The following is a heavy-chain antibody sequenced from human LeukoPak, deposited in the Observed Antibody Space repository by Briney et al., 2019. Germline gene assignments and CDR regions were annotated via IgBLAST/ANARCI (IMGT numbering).Heavy chain of an antibody. D-gene: IGHD3-3*01. CDR2: INSAGSIT. V-gene: IGHV3-74*01. CDR1: GFTFSGYW. Sequence: GGSLRLSCAASGFTFSGYWMDWVRQAPGKGLVWVSRINSAGSITGYADSVKGRFTISRDNAKNTLYLEMSSLRAEDTAVYFCATDQGGLRYWGQGTLVTVSS. J-gene: IGHJ4*02. CDR3: ATDQGGLRY.